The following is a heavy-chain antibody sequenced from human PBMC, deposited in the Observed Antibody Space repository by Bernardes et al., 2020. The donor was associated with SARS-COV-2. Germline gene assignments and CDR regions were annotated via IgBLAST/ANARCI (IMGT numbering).Heavy chain of an antibody. CDR1: GFIFSRNA. CDR3: AKCVQGSYAMDV. Sequence: GGSLRLSCAASGFIFSRNAMTWVRQAPGKGLEWLAGISGSGGSTYYADSVKGRFTISRNNSKDTLYLKMNSLKAEETAIYYCAKCVQGSYAMDVWGQGTTVTVS. V-gene: IGHV3-23*01. D-gene: IGHD1-1*01. CDR2: ISGSGGST. J-gene: IGHJ6*02.